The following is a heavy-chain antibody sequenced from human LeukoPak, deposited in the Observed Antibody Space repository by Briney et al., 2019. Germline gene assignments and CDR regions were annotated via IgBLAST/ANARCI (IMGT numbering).Heavy chain of an antibody. Sequence: PVGSLRLSCVGSGFTFRKHWMTWVRQAPGKGLEWVANIKEEGSEENYVDSVKGRFTIYRDNTKKSVYLRMNSLRAEDTAVYYCARELSGDVIDSWGQGTLVTVSS. D-gene: IGHD5-24*01. CDR1: GFTFRKHW. V-gene: IGHV3-7*01. CDR3: ARELSGDVIDS. CDR2: IKEEGSEE. J-gene: IGHJ5*01.